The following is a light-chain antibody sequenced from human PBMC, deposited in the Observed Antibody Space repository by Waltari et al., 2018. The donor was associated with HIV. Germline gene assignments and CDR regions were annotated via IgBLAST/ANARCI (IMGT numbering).Light chain of an antibody. CDR2: EVS. CDR3: SSYTSSSTLRV. J-gene: IGLJ3*02. Sequence: QSALTPPASVSGSPGQSTPLPCTGTRSDVGGYTYVPWYQQHPGKAPKRMIYEVSNRPSGVSNRFSGSKSGNTASLTISGLQAEDEADYYCSSYTSSSTLRVFGGGTKLTVL. CDR1: RSDVGGYTY. V-gene: IGLV2-14*01.